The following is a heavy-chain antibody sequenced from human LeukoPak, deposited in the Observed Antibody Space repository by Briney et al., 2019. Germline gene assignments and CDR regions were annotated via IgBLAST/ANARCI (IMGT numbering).Heavy chain of an antibody. CDR2: IRYDGSNK. CDR3: AKDHTFGSGLYDYHYYMDV. J-gene: IGHJ6*03. V-gene: IGHV3-30*02. Sequence: GGSLRLSCAASGFTFSSYGMHWVRQAPGKGLEWVAFIRYDGSNKYYADSVKGRFTISRDNSKNTLYMQMNSLRAEDTAVYYCAKDHTFGSGLYDYHYYMDVWGKGTTVTISS. CDR1: GFTFSSYG. D-gene: IGHD3-10*01.